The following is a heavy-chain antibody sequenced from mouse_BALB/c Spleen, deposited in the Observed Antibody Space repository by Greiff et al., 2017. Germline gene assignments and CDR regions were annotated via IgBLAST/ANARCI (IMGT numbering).Heavy chain of an antibody. CDR2: INPYNDGT. D-gene: IGHD2-14*01. J-gene: IGHJ4*01. Sequence: VQLKQSGPELVKPGASVKMSCKASGYTFTSYVMHWVKQKPGQGLEWIGYINPYNDGTKYNEKFKGKATLTSDKSSSTAYMELSSLTSEDSAVYYCARWYYRYDEAMDYWGQGTSVTVSS. CDR1: GYTFTSYV. CDR3: ARWYYRYDEAMDY. V-gene: IGHV1-14*01.